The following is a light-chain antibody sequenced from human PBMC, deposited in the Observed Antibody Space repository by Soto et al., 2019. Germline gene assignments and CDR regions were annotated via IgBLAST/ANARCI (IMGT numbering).Light chain of an antibody. CDR1: QSVLYSSNNKNY. CDR2: GAY. J-gene: IGKJ1*01. CDR3: QQYYSNPRT. Sequence: DIVMTQSPDSLAVSLGERATINCKSSQSVLYSSNNKNYLAWYQQKPGQPPKLLIYGAYTRESGVPDRFSGSGSGTDFTLTIRSLQAEDVAVYYCQQYYSNPRTFGQGTKVDI. V-gene: IGKV4-1*01.